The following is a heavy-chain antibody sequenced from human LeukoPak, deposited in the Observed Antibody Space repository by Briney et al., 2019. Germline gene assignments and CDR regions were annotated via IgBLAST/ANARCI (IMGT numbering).Heavy chain of an antibody. Sequence: GASVRVSCTASGYTFTSYAMNWVRQAPGQGLEWMGWINTNTGNPTYAQGFTGRFVFSLDTSVSTAYLQISSLKAEDTAVYYCARELSPGRLWFGEHIHRFDPWGQGTLVSVSS. J-gene: IGHJ5*02. CDR1: GYTFTSYA. CDR2: INTNTGNP. D-gene: IGHD3-10*01. CDR3: ARELSPGRLWFGEHIHRFDP. V-gene: IGHV7-4-1*02.